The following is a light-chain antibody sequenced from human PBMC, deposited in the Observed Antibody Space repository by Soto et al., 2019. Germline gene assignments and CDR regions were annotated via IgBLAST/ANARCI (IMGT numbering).Light chain of an antibody. CDR2: GAS. Sequence: EIVLTQSPATLSVSLGERVTLSCRASQSVSSSYLTWYQQKPGQAPRLLIYGASTRATSIPARFSGSGSGTDFTLTISSLQPEDFAVYYCQQYNDWPPTFGQGTKVDI. CDR1: QSVSSSY. J-gene: IGKJ1*01. CDR3: QQYNDWPPT. V-gene: IGKV3D-15*01.